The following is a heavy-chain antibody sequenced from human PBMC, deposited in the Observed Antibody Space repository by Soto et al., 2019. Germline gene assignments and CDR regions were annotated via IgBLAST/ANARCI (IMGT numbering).Heavy chain of an antibody. CDR3: ATIPAATTYYFDY. CDR1: GGSINNGDYY. Sequence: SETLSLTCTASGGSINNGDYYWSWIRQPPEKGLEWIGYIYYTGSTNYNPSLKSRVAISVNTSKNQFSLKLNSVTAADTAVYYCATIPAATTYYFDYWGQGALVTVSS. D-gene: IGHD2-2*01. J-gene: IGHJ4*02. CDR2: IYYTGST. V-gene: IGHV4-30-4*01.